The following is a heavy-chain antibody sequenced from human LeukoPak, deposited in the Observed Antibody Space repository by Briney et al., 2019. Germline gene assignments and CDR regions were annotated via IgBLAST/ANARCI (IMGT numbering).Heavy chain of an antibody. J-gene: IGHJ4*02. V-gene: IGHV3-23*01. D-gene: IGHD4-17*01. CDR1: GFTFSIYA. CDR3: ARRLVTTFDY. Sequence: GGSLRLSCAASGFTFSIYAMSWVRRPPGKVIEWVSAISCSGGSTYYANSVKGRFTISRDNSKNTLYLQTNSLRAEDTAVYYSARRLVTTFDYWGQGTLVTVSS. CDR2: ISCSGGST.